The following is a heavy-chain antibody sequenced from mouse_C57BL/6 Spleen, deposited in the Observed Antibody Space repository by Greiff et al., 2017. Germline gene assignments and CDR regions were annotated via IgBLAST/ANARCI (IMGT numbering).Heavy chain of an antibody. CDR1: GYSITSGYY. J-gene: IGHJ3*01. D-gene: IGHD2-1*01. V-gene: IGHV3-6*01. Sequence: EVQLQESGPGLVKPSQSLSLTCSVTGYSITSGYYWNWIRQFPGNKLEWMGYISYDGSNNYNPSLKNRISITRDTYKNQFFLKLNSVTTEDTATYYCAEKGGIYGNSFAYWGQGTLVTVSA. CDR3: AEKGGIYGNSFAY. CDR2: ISYDGSN.